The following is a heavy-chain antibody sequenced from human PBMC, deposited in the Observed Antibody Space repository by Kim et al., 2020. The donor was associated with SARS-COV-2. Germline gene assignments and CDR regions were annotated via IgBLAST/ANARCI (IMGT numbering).Heavy chain of an antibody. Sequence: SETLSLTCAVYGGSFSGYYWSWIRQPPGKGLEWIGEINHSGSTNYNPSLKSRVTISVDTSKNQFSLKLSSVTAADTAVYYCAREQGSPVGYYYYGMDVWGQGTTVTVSS. D-gene: IGHD1-26*01. CDR3: AREQGSPVGYYYYGMDV. CDR2: INHSGST. CDR1: GGSFSGYY. J-gene: IGHJ6*02. V-gene: IGHV4-34*01.